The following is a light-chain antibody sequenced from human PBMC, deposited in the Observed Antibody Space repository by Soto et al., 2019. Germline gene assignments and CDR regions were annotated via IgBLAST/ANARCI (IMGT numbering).Light chain of an antibody. CDR3: QQDGSSPPYT. CDR1: QSVSNNY. V-gene: IGKV3-20*01. CDR2: GSS. J-gene: IGKJ2*01. Sequence: EVVLTQSPGTLSLSPGERATLSCRASQSVSNNYFAWYQQKPGQAPRLLIFGSSDRATGIPDRFSGSESGTDFTLTISRLEPEDFAVDYCQQDGSSPPYTFGQGTKVEIK.